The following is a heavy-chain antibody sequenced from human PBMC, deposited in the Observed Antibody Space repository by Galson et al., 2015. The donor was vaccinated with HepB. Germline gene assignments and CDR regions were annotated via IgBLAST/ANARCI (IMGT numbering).Heavy chain of an antibody. J-gene: IGHJ3*02. Sequence: SLRLSCAASGFTVSSNYMSWVRQAPGKGLEWVSVIYSGGSTYYADSVKGRFTISRHNSKNTLYLQMNSLRAEDTAVYYCARAGSGRSSSWYGQNAFDIWGQGTMVTVSS. D-gene: IGHD6-13*01. CDR3: ARAGSGRSSSWYGQNAFDI. CDR1: GFTVSSNY. CDR2: IYSGGST. V-gene: IGHV3-53*04.